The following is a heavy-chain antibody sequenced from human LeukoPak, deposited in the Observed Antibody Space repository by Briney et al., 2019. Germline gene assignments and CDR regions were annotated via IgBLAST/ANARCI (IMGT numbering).Heavy chain of an antibody. V-gene: IGHV3-30*18. Sequence: GSSLRLSCAASGFTFSIYGMYWVRQAPGKGLEWVAVILYDGSNKYYGESVKGRFTIPRDNSKNTLFLQMNSLRPDDTGVYYCAKVGYSSSWNYYYYGMDVWGQGTTVTVSS. D-gene: IGHD6-13*01. CDR3: AKVGYSSSWNYYYYGMDV. CDR1: GFTFSIYG. J-gene: IGHJ6*02. CDR2: ILYDGSNK.